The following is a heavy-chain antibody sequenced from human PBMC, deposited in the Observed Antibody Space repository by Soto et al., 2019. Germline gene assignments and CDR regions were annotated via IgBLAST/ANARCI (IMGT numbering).Heavy chain of an antibody. J-gene: IGHJ4*02. CDR1: DGSINTGNYY. CDR2: IYYIGTT. Sequence: QVQLQESGPGLVKPSETLSLTCSVSDGSINTGNYYWSWIRQPPGKGLEWIGHIYYIGTTNYNPSLKSRVIISVDTSKDQFTLKVTSMTAADTAVYFCAREEKQLSRYGGDFDYWGEGILVTVSS. V-gene: IGHV4-61*01. D-gene: IGHD3-16*01. CDR3: AREEKQLSRYGGDFDY.